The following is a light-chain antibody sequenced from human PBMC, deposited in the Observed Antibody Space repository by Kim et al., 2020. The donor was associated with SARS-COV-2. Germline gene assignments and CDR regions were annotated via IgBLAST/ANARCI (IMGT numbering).Light chain of an antibody. J-gene: IGLJ2*01. CDR2: GKN. CDR3: NSRDSSGNPVV. CDR1: SLRSYY. Sequence: LGQTVRITCQGDSLRSYYASWYQQKPGQAPVLVIYGKNNRPSGIPDRFSGSSSGNTASLTITGAQAEDEADYYCNSRDSSGNPVVFGGGTKLTVL. V-gene: IGLV3-19*01.